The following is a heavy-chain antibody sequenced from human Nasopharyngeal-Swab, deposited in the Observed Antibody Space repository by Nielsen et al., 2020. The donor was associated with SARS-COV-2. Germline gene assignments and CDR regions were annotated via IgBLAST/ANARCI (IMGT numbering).Heavy chain of an antibody. Sequence: SETLSLTCAVYGGSFTTYSWIWIRQPPGKGLKWIGEINHIGSTNYNTYNPSLNSRVTISLATSKNQFSLTLTSVTAADTAIYFCARGRYYGDYDYWGQGALVTVSS. CDR3: ARGRYYGDYDY. CDR2: INHIGST. V-gene: IGHV4-34*01. J-gene: IGHJ4*02. CDR1: GGSFTTYS. D-gene: IGHD4-17*01.